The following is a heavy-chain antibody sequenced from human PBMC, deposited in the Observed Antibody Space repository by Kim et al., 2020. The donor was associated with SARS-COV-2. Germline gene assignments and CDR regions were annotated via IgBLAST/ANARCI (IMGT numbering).Heavy chain of an antibody. CDR2: LNSDGSST. Sequence: GGSLRLSCATSGFTFSTYWMHWVRQVPGKGLVWVSRLNSDGSSTTYADSVRGRFSISRDNAKKTVYLQMNSLRAEDTAVYYCTGGRAATVLDSWGQGTLVTVSS. CDR3: TGGRAATVLDS. V-gene: IGHV3-74*03. J-gene: IGHJ4*02. D-gene: IGHD1-26*01. CDR1: GFTFSTYW.